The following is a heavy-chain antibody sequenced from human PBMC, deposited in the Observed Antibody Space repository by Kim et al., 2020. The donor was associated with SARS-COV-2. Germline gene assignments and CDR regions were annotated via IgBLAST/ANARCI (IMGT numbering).Heavy chain of an antibody. Sequence: GGSLRLSCAASGFTFSNAWMSWVRQAPGKGLEWVGRIKSKTDGGTTDYAAPVKGRFTISRDDSKNTLYLQMNSLKTEDTAVYYCTTDRPPVLRYFDWLLPFDYWGQGTLVTVSS. J-gene: IGHJ4*02. CDR3: TTDRPPVLRYFDWLLPFDY. CDR2: IKSKTDGGTT. D-gene: IGHD3-9*01. CDR1: GFTFSNAW. V-gene: IGHV3-15*01.